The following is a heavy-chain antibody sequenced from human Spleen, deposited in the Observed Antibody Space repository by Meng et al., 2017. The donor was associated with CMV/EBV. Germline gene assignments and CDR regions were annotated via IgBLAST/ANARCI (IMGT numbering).Heavy chain of an antibody. V-gene: IGHV4-61*01. D-gene: IGHD6-6*01. CDR3: ARSMDVAARPRWFDP. CDR1: GGSISSSSYY. CDR2: IYYRGYT. Sequence: SETLSLTCTVSGGSISSSSYYWSWIRQPPGKGLEWIGYIYYRGYTNYNPSLKSRVIMSVDSSKNQLSLKLTSVTAADTAVYYCARSMDVAARPRWFDPWGQGALVTVSS. J-gene: IGHJ5*02.